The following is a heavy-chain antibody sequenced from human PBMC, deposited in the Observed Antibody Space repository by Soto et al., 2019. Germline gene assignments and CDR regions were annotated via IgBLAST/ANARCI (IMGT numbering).Heavy chain of an antibody. Sequence: WASVKVSCKASGFTFTSSAVQWVRQARGQRLEWIGWIVVGSGNTNYAQKLQGRVTMTTDTSTSTAYMELRSLRSDDTAVYYCARDGGYDSYYYGMDVWGQGTTVTVSS. D-gene: IGHD5-12*01. CDR3: ARDGGYDSYYYGMDV. CDR2: IVVGSGNT. J-gene: IGHJ6*02. V-gene: IGHV1-58*01. CDR1: GFTFTSSA.